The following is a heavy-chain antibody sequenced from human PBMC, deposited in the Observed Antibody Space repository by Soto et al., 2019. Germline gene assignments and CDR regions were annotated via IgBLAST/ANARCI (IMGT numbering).Heavy chain of an antibody. D-gene: IGHD3-22*01. CDR1: GGSISSGDYY. CDR2: IDWDDDK. V-gene: IGHV2-70*18. Sequence: TLSLTCTVSGGSISSGDYYWSWIRQHPGKGLEWLALIDWDDDKYYSTSLKTRLTISKDTSKNQVVLTMTNVDPVDTATYYCARAPYHSNRYFDYWGQGTLVTVSS. J-gene: IGHJ4*02. CDR3: ARAPYHSNRYFDY.